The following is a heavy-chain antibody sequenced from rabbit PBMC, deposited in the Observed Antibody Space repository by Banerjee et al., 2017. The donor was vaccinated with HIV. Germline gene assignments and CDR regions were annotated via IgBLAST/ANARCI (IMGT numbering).Heavy chain of an antibody. V-gene: IGHV1S7*01. Sequence: QLVESGGGLVTLGGSLKLSCKASGFDFSSYGVSWVRQAPGKGLEWIGYIDPVFGSTFYADWVNGRFTISSHNAQNTLYLQLNSLTAADTATYFCVRVVAGVYFNLWGPGTLVTVS. CDR2: IDPVFGST. CDR1: GFDFSSYG. D-gene: IGHD4-1*01. J-gene: IGHJ4*01. CDR3: VRVVAGVYFNL.